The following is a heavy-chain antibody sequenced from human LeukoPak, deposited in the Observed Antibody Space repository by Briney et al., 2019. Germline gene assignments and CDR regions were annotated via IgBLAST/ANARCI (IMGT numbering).Heavy chain of an antibody. CDR3: ARDHSSSWYSAFDI. CDR2: ISSSSSYI. Sequence: GGSLRLSCAASGFTVSSNYMNWVRQAPGKGLEWVSSISSSSSYIYYADSVKGRFTISRDNAKNSLYLQMNSLRAEDTAVYYCARDHSSSWYSAFDIWGQGTMVTVSS. CDR1: GFTVSSNY. V-gene: IGHV3-21*01. D-gene: IGHD6-13*01. J-gene: IGHJ3*02.